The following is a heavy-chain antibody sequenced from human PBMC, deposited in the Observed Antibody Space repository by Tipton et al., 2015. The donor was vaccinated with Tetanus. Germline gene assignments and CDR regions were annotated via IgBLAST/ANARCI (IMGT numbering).Heavy chain of an antibody. V-gene: IGHV4-59*01. D-gene: IGHD1-26*01. CDR2: VFYSGST. Sequence: TLSLTCTVSGGSISSYYWNWIRQPPGKGLEWLGYVFYSGSTDLNPSLKSRVTISVDTSNNLFSLKLTSVTTADTAVYYCARDHRLSASYAGWFDPWGQGTLVTVSS. CDR3: ARDHRLSASYAGWFDP. CDR1: GGSISSYY. J-gene: IGHJ5*02.